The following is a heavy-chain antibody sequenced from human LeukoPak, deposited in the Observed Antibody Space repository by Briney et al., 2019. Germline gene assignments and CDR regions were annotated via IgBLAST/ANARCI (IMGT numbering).Heavy chain of an antibody. CDR3: ARQVTFGYAYAYYFDY. J-gene: IGHJ4*02. V-gene: IGHV4-59*08. CDR2: IYNSGST. Sequence: SETLSLTCTVSGGSISSFYWSWIRQPPGKGLEYIGYIYNSGSTNYSPSLKSRVTISVDTSKNQFSLKLSSVTAADTAVYYCARQVTFGYAYAYYFDYWGQGSLVTVSS. CDR1: GGSISSFY. D-gene: IGHD5-18*01.